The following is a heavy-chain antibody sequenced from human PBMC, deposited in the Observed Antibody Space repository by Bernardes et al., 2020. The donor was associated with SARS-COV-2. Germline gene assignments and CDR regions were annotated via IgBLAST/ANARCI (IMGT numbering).Heavy chain of an antibody. CDR1: GGSISSISYY. Sequence: SEPLSLTCTVSGGSISSISYYWGWLLQPPGMGLEWIGSIYYSGSTYYNPSLKSRVTISVDTSKNQFSLKLSSVTAADTAVYYCARLGFLEWLSQYYFDYWGQGTLVTVSS. D-gene: IGHD3-3*01. CDR2: IYYSGST. CDR3: ARLGFLEWLSQYYFDY. V-gene: IGHV4-39*01. J-gene: IGHJ4*02.